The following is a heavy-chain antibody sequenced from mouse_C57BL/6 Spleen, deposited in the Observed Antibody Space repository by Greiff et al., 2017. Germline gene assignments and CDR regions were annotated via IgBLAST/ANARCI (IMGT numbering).Heavy chain of an antibody. D-gene: IGHD1-1*01. CDR1: GYTFTSYW. J-gene: IGHJ3*01. CDR2: IYPGSGST. CDR3: GREGGSSSWFAY. V-gene: IGHV1-55*01. Sequence: QVQLQQPGAELVKPGASVKMSCKASGYTFTSYWITWVKQRPGQGLEWIGDIYPGSGSTNYNEKFKSKATLTVDTSSSTAYMQLSSLTSEDSAVYYGGREGGSSSWFAYWGQGTLVTVSA.